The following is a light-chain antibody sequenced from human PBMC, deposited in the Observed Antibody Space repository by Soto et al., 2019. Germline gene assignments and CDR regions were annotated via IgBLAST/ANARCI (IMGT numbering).Light chain of an antibody. V-gene: IGLV2-14*01. Sequence: QSALTQPASVSGSPGQSITISCTGTSSDIGVYDYVSWYQQHPGKAPKLIIYEVTNRPSGLSNRFSGSKSDNTASLTISGLQDEDEADYYCVSHISVAYRSIYVFGTGTKLTVL. CDR2: EVT. CDR3: VSHISVAYRSIYV. CDR1: SSDIGVYDY. J-gene: IGLJ1*01.